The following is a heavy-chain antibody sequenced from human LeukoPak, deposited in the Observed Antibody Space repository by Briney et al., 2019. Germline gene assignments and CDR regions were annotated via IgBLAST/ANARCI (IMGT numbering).Heavy chain of an antibody. V-gene: IGHV1-69*13. Sequence: ASVKVSCKASGGTFSSYPITWVRQAPGQGLEWMGVIIPIFGTAHYAQKFQGRVTITADEPTSTADMELSSLRSEDSAIYYCARGKGEMATTRAFDIWGQGTMVTVSS. CDR1: GGTFSSYP. CDR3: ARGKGEMATTRAFDI. D-gene: IGHD5-24*01. CDR2: IIPIFGTA. J-gene: IGHJ3*02.